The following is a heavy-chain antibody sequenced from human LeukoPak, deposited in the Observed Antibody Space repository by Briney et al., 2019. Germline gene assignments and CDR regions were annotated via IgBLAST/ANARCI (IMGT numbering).Heavy chain of an antibody. Sequence: GGSLRLSCAASGFTFSSHAMSWVRQDPGRGLEWVSAIDYSGGTTYYADSVKGRFTISRDNSKNTLYLQMNSLRAEDTAVYYCAKDRGSHWFDPWGQGTLVTVSS. J-gene: IGHJ5*02. V-gene: IGHV3-23*01. CDR1: GFTFSSHA. CDR3: AKDRGSHWFDP. D-gene: IGHD5-12*01. CDR2: IDYSGGTT.